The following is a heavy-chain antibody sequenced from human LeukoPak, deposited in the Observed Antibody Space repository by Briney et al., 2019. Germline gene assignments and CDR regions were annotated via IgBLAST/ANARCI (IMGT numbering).Heavy chain of an antibody. J-gene: IGHJ3*02. D-gene: IGHD3-3*01. Sequence: GGSLRLFCAASGFTFSSYAMSWVRQAPGKGLEWVSAISGSGGSTYYADSVKGRFTISRDNSKNTLYLQMNSLRAEDTAVYYCAKDRWVYYDCWSGPDAFDIWGQGTMVTVSS. CDR3: AKDRWVYYDCWSGPDAFDI. V-gene: IGHV3-23*01. CDR2: ISGSGGST. CDR1: GFTFSSYA.